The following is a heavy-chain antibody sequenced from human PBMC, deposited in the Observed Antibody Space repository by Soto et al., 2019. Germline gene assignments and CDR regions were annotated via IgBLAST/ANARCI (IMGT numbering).Heavy chain of an antibody. CDR3: ATLYHDTSGIFAS. CDR2: FIPMLGIT. V-gene: IGHV1-69*02. J-gene: IGHJ4*02. CDR1: GDSFSRST. D-gene: IGHD3-22*01. Sequence: SVKVSCKASGDSFSRSTFSWVRQAPGQGLEWMGRFIPMLGITNYAQTFQGRVTITADKSTSTAYMDLSSLRSEDTSVYYCATLYHDTSGIFASWGQGTLVTVSS.